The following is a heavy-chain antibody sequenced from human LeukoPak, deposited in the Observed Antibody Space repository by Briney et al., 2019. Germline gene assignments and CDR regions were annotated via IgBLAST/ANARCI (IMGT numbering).Heavy chain of an antibody. CDR1: GYTFTSCY. Sequence: ASVKVSCKASGYTFTSCYMHWVRQAPGQGLEWMGIINPSGGSTSYAQKFQGRVTMTRDTSTSTVYMELSSLRSEDTAVYYCAGGYSGYDLPDYWGQGTLVTVSS. J-gene: IGHJ4*02. CDR2: INPSGGST. V-gene: IGHV1-46*01. D-gene: IGHD5-12*01. CDR3: AGGYSGYDLPDY.